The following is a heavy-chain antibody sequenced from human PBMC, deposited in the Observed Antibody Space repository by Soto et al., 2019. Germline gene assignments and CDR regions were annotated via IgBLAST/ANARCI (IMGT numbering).Heavy chain of an antibody. CDR2: IIPIFGTA. D-gene: IGHD6-6*01. J-gene: IGHJ5*02. Sequence: QVQLVQSGAEVKKPGSSVKVSCKASGGTFSSYAISWVRQAPGQGLEWMGGIIPIFGTANYAQKFQGRVTXTXDXXPSTAYMELSSLRSEDTAVYYCAAEIAARLNWFDPWGQGTLVTVSS. CDR3: AAEIAARLNWFDP. CDR1: GGTFSSYA. V-gene: IGHV1-69*05.